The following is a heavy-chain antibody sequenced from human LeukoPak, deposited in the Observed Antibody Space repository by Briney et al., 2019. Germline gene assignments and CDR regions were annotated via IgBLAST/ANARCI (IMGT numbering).Heavy chain of an antibody. D-gene: IGHD1-26*01. CDR2: IWYDGSNK. CDR1: GFTFSSYG. Sequence: GRSLRLSCAASGFTFSSYGMHWVRQAPGKGLEWVAVIWYDGSNKYYADSVKGRFTISRDNSKNTLYLQMSSLRAEDTAVYYCAKDNGVGAFDYWGQGTLVTVSS. V-gene: IGHV3-33*06. J-gene: IGHJ4*02. CDR3: AKDNGVGAFDY.